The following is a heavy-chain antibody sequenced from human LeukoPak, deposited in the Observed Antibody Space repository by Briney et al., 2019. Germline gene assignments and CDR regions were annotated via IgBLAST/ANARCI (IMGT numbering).Heavy chain of an antibody. CDR2: ISSSSSTI. J-gene: IGHJ4*02. V-gene: IGHV3-48*01. CDR1: GFTFSSYS. CDR3: ARSRGHGDY. Sequence: PGGSLRLSCAASGFTFSSYSMNWVRQAPGKGLEWVSYISSSSSTIYYADSVKGRFTISRGNAKNSLYLQMNSLRAEDTAVYYCARSRGHGDYWGQGTLVTVSS. D-gene: IGHD3-16*01.